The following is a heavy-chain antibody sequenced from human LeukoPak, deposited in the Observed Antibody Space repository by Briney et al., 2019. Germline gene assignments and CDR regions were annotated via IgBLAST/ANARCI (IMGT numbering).Heavy chain of an antibody. V-gene: IGHV4-59*01. CDR2: IYYTGTT. CDR3: ARGYDIDV. CDR1: GGSISNFY. Sequence: PSETLSLTCTVSGGSISNFYWSWIRQPPGKALEWIGYIYYTGTTKYNPSLKRRATISLDTSKNQFSLKLTSVTAADTALFFCARGYDIDVWGQGTTVTVSS. J-gene: IGHJ6*02.